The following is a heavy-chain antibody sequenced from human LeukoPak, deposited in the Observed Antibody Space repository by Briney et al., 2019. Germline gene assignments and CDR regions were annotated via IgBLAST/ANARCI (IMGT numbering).Heavy chain of an antibody. CDR3: ARDRHAGDGPMDV. CDR2: INGDGSST. V-gene: IGHV3-74*01. J-gene: IGHJ6*02. CDR1: GFTFSSYW. Sequence: PGRSLRLSCAASGFTFSSYWMHWVRQAPGKGLVWVSRINGDGSSTSYADSVKGRFTISRDNAKNTLYLQMNGLRAEDTAVYYCARDRHAGDGPMDVWGQGTTVTVSS.